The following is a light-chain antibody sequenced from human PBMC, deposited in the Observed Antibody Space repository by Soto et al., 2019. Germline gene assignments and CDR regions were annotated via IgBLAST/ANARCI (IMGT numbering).Light chain of an antibody. CDR3: MQALQTPLT. J-gene: IGKJ4*01. CDR2: KVS. Sequence: DVVMTQSPLSLPVTLGQPASISCRSNQSLVHSDGIAYFSWFQQRPGRSPRRLIYKVSNRASGVTDRFSGSGSGTDFTLKISRVEAEDVGVYYCMQALQTPLTFGGGTKVDIK. V-gene: IGKV2-30*02. CDR1: QSLVHSDGIAY.